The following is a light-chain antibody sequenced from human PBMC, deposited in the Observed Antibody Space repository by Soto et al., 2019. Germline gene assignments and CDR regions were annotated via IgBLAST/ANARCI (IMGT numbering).Light chain of an antibody. Sequence: EIVLTQSPGTLSLSPGERATLSCRASQGVSSTYLAWYQQRLGQAPRLLIFGASSRATGIPDRFSGSGSGTDFTLSIRRLEPEDFAVYYCQLYGNSPPLYTFGQGTKVEIK. V-gene: IGKV3-20*01. CDR2: GAS. CDR3: QLYGNSPPLYT. CDR1: QGVSSTY. J-gene: IGKJ2*01.